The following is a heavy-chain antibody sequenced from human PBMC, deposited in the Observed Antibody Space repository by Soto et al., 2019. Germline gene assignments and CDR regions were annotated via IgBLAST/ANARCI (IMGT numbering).Heavy chain of an antibody. Sequence: QVQLVESGGGVVQPGRSLRLSCAASGFTFSSYGMHWVRQAPGKGLEWVAVIWYDGSNKYYADSVKGRFTISRDNSKNTLYLQMNSRRAEDTAVYYCARDGGIAVQHFDYWGQGTLVTVSS. CDR1: GFTFSSYG. J-gene: IGHJ4*02. V-gene: IGHV3-33*01. CDR3: ARDGGIAVQHFDY. CDR2: IWYDGSNK. D-gene: IGHD6-19*01.